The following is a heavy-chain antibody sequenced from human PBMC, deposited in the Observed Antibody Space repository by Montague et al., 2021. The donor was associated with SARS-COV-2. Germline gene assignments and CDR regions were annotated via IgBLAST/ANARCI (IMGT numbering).Heavy chain of an antibody. CDR2: IHHGGGT. Sequence: SHSLSLTCAVHGGSFSTYSWNWVRQPPGKGLEWIGEIHHGGGTNYNPSLKSRVTISADTSKTQFSLKLTSVAAADTAVYYCARLGDGVVPSPILGVGPYYSYYYMDVWSKGTTVTVSS. CDR3: ARLGDGVVPSPILGVGPYYSYYYMDV. CDR1: GGSFSTYS. V-gene: IGHV4-34*01. D-gene: IGHD3-10*01. J-gene: IGHJ6*03.